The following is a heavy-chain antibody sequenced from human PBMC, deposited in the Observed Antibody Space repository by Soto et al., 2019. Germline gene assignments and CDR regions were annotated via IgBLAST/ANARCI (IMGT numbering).Heavy chain of an antibody. J-gene: IGHJ6*02. Sequence: ASVKVSCKASGCDFTAYDINWVRQASGQGLEWMGWMNPINGAAGSARRFQGRVSMTRNTATGTAYLELTSLRSDDTAVYYCGRGPSPRAPAGGTPYYYAMDVWGQVTTVTVSS. CDR3: GRGPSPRAPAGGTPYYYAMDV. D-gene: IGHD6-13*01. V-gene: IGHV1-8*02. CDR1: GCDFTAYD. CDR2: MNPINGAA.